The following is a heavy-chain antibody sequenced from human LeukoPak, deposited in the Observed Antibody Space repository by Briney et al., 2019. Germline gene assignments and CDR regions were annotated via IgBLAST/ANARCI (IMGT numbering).Heavy chain of an antibody. V-gene: IGHV3-30-3*01. D-gene: IGHD3-10*01. CDR3: ARDPFGGTQSYFDY. CDR2: ISYDGSNK. J-gene: IGHJ4*02. CDR1: GFTFSSYA. Sequence: GRSLRLSCAASGFTFSSYAMHWVRQAPGKGLEWVAVISYDGSNKYYADSVKGRFTISRDNSKNTLYLQMNSLRAEDTAVYYCARDPFGGTQSYFDYWGQGTLVTVSS.